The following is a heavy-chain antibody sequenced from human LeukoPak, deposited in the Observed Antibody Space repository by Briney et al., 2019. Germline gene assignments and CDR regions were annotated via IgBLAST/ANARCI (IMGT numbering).Heavy chain of an antibody. CDR3: AREGTRVIYYCMDV. CDR1: GFTVSGNY. Sequence: LGGSLRLSCAASGFTVSGNYVSWVRQAPGKGLEWVSIIYSGGSTDYADSVKGRFTISRDISKNTLYLQMNSLRAEDTAVYYCAREGTRVIYYCMDVWGQGTTVTVSS. V-gene: IGHV3-66*01. J-gene: IGHJ6*02. D-gene: IGHD2-8*01. CDR2: IYSGGST.